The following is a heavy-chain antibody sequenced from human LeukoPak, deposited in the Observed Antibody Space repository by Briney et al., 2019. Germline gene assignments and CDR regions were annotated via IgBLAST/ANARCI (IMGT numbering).Heavy chain of an antibody. CDR3: AKYCCRSRAAYDMDV. V-gene: IGHV3-30*18. J-gene: IGHJ6*02. Sequence: PWRSLRLSCAAPGFTFSSHGMHWVRQAPGKGLEWVALISFDGVKTDYADSVKGRFTISRDSSQNTLYLQMNSLRAEDTAVYYCAKYCCRSRAAYDMDVWGQGTTVTVSS. D-gene: IGHD2-15*01. CDR2: ISFDGVKT. CDR1: GFTFSSHG.